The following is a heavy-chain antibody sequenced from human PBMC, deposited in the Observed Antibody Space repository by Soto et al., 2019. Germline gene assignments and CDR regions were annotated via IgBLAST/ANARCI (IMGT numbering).Heavy chain of an antibody. CDR3: ASEASSGRYGRHAFDI. J-gene: IGHJ3*02. CDR2: MNPNSGNT. D-gene: IGHD3-22*01. V-gene: IGHV1-8*01. CDR1: GYTFTSYD. Sequence: ASVKVSCKASGYTFTSYDINWVRQATGQGLEWMGWMNPNSGNTGDAQKVQGRVTMTRNTSISTAHMELSSLISDDTAVYYCASEASSGRYGRHAFDIWGQGTMVTVSS.